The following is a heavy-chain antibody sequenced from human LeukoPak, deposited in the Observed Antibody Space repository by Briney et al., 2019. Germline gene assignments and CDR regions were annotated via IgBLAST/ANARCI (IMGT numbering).Heavy chain of an antibody. CDR2: IYYSGST. CDR1: GGSISSSSYY. CDR3: AGPLNGMDV. Sequence: SETLSLTCTVSGGSISSSSYYWGWIRQPPGKGLEWIGSIYYSGSTYYNPSLKSRVTTSVDTSKNQFSLKLSSVTAADTAVYYCAGPLNGMDVWGQGTTVTVPS. J-gene: IGHJ6*02. V-gene: IGHV4-39*01. D-gene: IGHD3-9*01.